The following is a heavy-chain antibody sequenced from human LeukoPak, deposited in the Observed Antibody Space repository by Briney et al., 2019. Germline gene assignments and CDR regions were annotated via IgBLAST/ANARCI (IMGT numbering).Heavy chain of an antibody. CDR2: VHTSGST. CDR1: GGSINSYY. J-gene: IGHJ5*02. V-gene: IGHV4-4*08. CDR3: ARLKWTIFGVVIESGRFDP. Sequence: PSETLSLTCTVSGGSINSYYWSWIRQPPGRGLEWLGRVHTSGSTNYNPSLKSRLTISADTSKNQFSLKLSSVTAADTAVYYCARLKWTIFGVVIESGRFDPWGQGTLVTVSS. D-gene: IGHD3-3*01.